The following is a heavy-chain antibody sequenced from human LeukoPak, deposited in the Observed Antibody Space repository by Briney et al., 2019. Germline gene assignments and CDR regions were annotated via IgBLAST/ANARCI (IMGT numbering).Heavy chain of an antibody. J-gene: IGHJ6*04. Sequence: GESLRISCKGSGYSFTSYWISWVRQMPGKGLEWMGRIDPSDSYTNYSPSFQGHVTISADESISTAYLQWSSLKASDTAMYYCARQVEDIVVVVAATPHYGMDVWGKGTTVTVSS. D-gene: IGHD2-15*01. CDR3: ARQVEDIVVVVAATPHYGMDV. CDR1: GYSFTSYW. CDR2: IDPSDSYT. V-gene: IGHV5-10-1*01.